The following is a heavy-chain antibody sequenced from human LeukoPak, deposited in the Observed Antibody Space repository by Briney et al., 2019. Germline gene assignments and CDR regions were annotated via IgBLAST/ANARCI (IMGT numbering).Heavy chain of an antibody. D-gene: IGHD1-1*01. CDR1: GFTFSSYA. Sequence: PGGSLRLSCAASGFTFSSYAMTWVRQAPGKGLEWVSAIGNIGSSTYYADSVKGRFTISRDNSKNTLYLQMNSLRAEDTAVFYCAKGYRPDYWGQGTLVTVSS. CDR3: AKGYRPDY. J-gene: IGHJ4*02. V-gene: IGHV3-23*01. CDR2: IGNIGSST.